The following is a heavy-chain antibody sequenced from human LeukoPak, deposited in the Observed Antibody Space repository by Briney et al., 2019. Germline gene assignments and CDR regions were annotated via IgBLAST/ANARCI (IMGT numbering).Heavy chain of an antibody. J-gene: IGHJ4*02. Sequence: GGSLRLSCAASGFTFSSYSMNWVRQAPGKGLEWVSSISSSSSYIYYADSVKGRFTISRDNAKNSLYLQMNSLRAVDTAVYYCAKEGPIKGGYYDSSGYYLDYRGQGTLVTVSS. CDR1: GFTFSSYS. V-gene: IGHV3-21*01. D-gene: IGHD3-22*01. CDR3: AKEGPIKGGYYDSSGYYLDY. CDR2: ISSSSSYI.